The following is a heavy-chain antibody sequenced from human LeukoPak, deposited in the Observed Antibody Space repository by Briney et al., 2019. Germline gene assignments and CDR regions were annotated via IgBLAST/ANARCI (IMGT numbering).Heavy chain of an antibody. CDR1: GGSISTYY. CDR2: IYYSGST. CDR3: ARGATSLSYFDS. D-gene: IGHD2/OR15-2a*01. J-gene: IGHJ4*02. V-gene: IGHV4-59*01. Sequence: PSETLSLTCTVSGGSISTYYWSWIRQPPGKGLEWIGYIYYSGSTNYNPSPKSRATISVDTSKNQFSLKLSSVTAADTAVYYCARGATSLSYFDSRGQGTLVTVSS.